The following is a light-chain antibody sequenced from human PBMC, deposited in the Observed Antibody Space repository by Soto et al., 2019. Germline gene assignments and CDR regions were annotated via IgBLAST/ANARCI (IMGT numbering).Light chain of an antibody. CDR2: GVS. CDR1: SSDVGGYNY. J-gene: IGLJ2*01. V-gene: IGLV2-14*01. Sequence: QSALTQPASVSGSPGQSITISCTGTSSDVGGYNYVSWYQQHPGKAPKLMIYGVSNRPSGVSSRFSGSKSGNTASLTISALQAEDEADYYCQSYDSSTVVFGGGTKLTVL. CDR3: QSYDSSTVV.